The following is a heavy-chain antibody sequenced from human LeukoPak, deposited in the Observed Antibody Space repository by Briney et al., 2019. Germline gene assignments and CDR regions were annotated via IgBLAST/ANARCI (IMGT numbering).Heavy chain of an antibody. CDR2: MNPNSGNT. Sequence: ASVKVSCKASGYTFTSYDINWVRQATGQGLEWMGWMNPNSGNTGYAQKFQGRVTMTRNTSISTAYMELSSLRSEDTAVYYCARVYSSSSDLGYWGQGTLVTVSS. CDR1: GYTFTSYD. J-gene: IGHJ4*02. D-gene: IGHD6-6*01. CDR3: ARVYSSSSDLGY. V-gene: IGHV1-8*01.